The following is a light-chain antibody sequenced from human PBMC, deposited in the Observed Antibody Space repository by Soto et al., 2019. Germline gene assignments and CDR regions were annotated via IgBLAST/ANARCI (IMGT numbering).Light chain of an antibody. V-gene: IGLV2-8*01. CDR3: ISHVGHSNV. CDR1: SSDVGGSDY. Sequence: QSALTQPPSASGSPGQSVTISCTGTSSDVGGSDYVSWYQHHPGKAPKLMXXXXXXXXXXXXXXXXXSKSGNMASLTVSGLXXXDEXDYYCISHVGHSNVFGTGTKLTVL. J-gene: IGLJ1*01. CDR2: XXX.